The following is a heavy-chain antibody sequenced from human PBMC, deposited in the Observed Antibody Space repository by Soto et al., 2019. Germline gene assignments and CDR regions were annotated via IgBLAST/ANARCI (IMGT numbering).Heavy chain of an antibody. CDR1: GFTFSSYG. CDR2: ISYDGSNK. J-gene: IGHJ6*02. D-gene: IGHD3-10*01. CDR3: AKDNMVRGVLGNWLQHGMDV. Sequence: GGSLRLSCAASGFTFSSYGMHWVRQAPGKGLEWVAVISYDGSNKYYADSVKGRFTISRDNSKNTLYLQMNSLRAEDTAVYYCAKDNMVRGVLGNWLQHGMDVWGQGTTVTVSS. V-gene: IGHV3-30*18.